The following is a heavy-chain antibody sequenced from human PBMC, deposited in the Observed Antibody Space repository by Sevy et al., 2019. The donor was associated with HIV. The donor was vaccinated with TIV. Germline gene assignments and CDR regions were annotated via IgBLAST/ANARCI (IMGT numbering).Heavy chain of an antibody. D-gene: IGHD3-22*01. CDR2: MNPNSGNT. Sequence: ASVKVSCKASGYTFTSYDINWVRQATGQGLEWMGWMNPNSGNTGYAQKFQGRVPMTRNTSISTAYMELSSLRSEDTAVYYCARGGNYYDSSGLDYWGQGTLVTVSS. V-gene: IGHV1-8*01. CDR1: GYTFTSYD. CDR3: ARGGNYYDSSGLDY. J-gene: IGHJ4*02.